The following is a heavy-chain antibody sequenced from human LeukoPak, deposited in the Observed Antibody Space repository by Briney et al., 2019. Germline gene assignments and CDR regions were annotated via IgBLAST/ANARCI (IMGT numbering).Heavy chain of an antibody. Sequence: ASVTVSFTASGYTFTDYYMHWVRQAPGQGLEWLGRINPNSGGTNYVQKFQGRVTMTRDTSISTAYMELSRLRSDDTAVYYCARGYYDSSGYYSIDYWGQGTLLTVSS. J-gene: IGHJ4*02. D-gene: IGHD3-22*01. CDR1: GYTFTDYY. CDR2: INPNSGGT. V-gene: IGHV1-2*06. CDR3: ARGYYDSSGYYSIDY.